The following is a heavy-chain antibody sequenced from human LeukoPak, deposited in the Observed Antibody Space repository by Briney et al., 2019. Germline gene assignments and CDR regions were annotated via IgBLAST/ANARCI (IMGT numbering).Heavy chain of an antibody. V-gene: IGHV3-48*01. CDR1: GFSFSSHS. Sequence: GGSLRLSCAASGFSFSSHSMNWVRQAPGKGLEWVSYISGSSTTIDYADSAKGRFIISRDNAKKSLYLQMNNLRAEDTAVYYCARDQDWAFDYWSQGILVTVSS. CDR2: ISGSSTTI. CDR3: ARDQDWAFDY. D-gene: IGHD3/OR15-3a*01. J-gene: IGHJ4*02.